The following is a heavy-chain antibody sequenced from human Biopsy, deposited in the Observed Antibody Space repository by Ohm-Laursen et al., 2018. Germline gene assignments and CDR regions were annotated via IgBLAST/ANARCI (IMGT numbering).Heavy chain of an antibody. Sequence: SDTLSLTCSVSTISITNFGDQWDWIRQAPGKGLEWIGPVSYWGTTHYNPSLTSRVTISIDRSQSQFSMRLSSVAAADTAVYYCARRHNDGSGYHYFDYWGQGIRVSVSS. D-gene: IGHD3-22*01. CDR1: TISITNFGDQ. CDR2: VSYWGTT. J-gene: IGHJ4*02. CDR3: ARRHNDGSGYHYFDY. V-gene: IGHV4-39*01.